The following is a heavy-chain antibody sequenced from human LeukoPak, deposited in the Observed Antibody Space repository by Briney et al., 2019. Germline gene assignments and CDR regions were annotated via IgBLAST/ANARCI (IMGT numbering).Heavy chain of an antibody. CDR2: IDPNSGDT. V-gene: IGHV1-2*02. CDR3: ARSGSTGYSLDY. J-gene: IGHJ4*02. Sequence: GASVKVSCKASGYSFTGYFIHWVRQAPGQGLEWMGCIDPNSGDTKYARKFQGRVSMPRDTSTRTAYMELSRLRSDDTAVYFCARSGSTGYSLDYWGQGTLVTVSS. CDR1: GYSFTGYF. D-gene: IGHD3-22*01.